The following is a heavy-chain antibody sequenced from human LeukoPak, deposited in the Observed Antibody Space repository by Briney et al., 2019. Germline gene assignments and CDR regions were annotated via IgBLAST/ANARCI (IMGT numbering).Heavy chain of an antibody. CDR3: ARHSGSGWYNY. J-gene: IGHJ4*02. D-gene: IGHD6-19*01. Sequence: PSETLSLTCAVYGGSFSGYYWSWIRQPPGKGLEWIGEINHSGSTNYNPSLKSRVTISVDTSKNQFSLKLSSVTAADTAVYYCARHSGSGWYNYWGQGTLVTVSS. CDR2: INHSGST. V-gene: IGHV4-34*01. CDR1: GGSFSGYY.